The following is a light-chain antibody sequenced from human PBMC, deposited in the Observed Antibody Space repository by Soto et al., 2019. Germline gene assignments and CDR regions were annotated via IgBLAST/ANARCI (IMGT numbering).Light chain of an antibody. CDR1: QSVSSSY. Sequence: EIVLTQSPGTLSLSPGERATLSCRASQSVSSSYLAWYQQKPGQAPRGLIHGASRRATGIPDRFSGSGSGTYVTLSISRLEPEDFAVYFCQQYGNPPPKAFGHGTNVEIK. V-gene: IGKV3-20*01. J-gene: IGKJ2*01. CDR3: QQYGNPPPKA. CDR2: GAS.